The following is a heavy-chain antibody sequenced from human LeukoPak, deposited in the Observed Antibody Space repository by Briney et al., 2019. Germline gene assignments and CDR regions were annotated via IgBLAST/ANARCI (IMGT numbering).Heavy chain of an antibody. J-gene: IGHJ4*02. CDR3: ARARHGILTGYYLDY. D-gene: IGHD3-9*01. CDR1: GFTFGSYG. Sequence: GGSLRLSCAASGFTFGSYGMHWVRQAPGKGLEWVTVIWYDGSNKYYADSVKGRFTVSRDNSKDTLYLQMNSLRAEDTAVYYCARARHGILTGYYLDYWGQGTLVTVSS. CDR2: IWYDGSNK. V-gene: IGHV3-33*01.